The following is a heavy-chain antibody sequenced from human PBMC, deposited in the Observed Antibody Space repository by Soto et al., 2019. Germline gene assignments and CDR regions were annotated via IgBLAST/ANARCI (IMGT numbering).Heavy chain of an antibody. CDR2: ISYDGSNK. D-gene: IGHD2-8*01. Sequence: GGSLRLSCAASGFTFSSYGMHWVRQAPGKGLEWVAVISYDGSNKYYADSVKGRFTISRDNSKNTLYLQMNSLRAEDTAVYYCAKDRSLIDYYCMDVWGQGTTVTVSS. V-gene: IGHV3-30*18. CDR3: AKDRSLIDYYCMDV. J-gene: IGHJ6*02. CDR1: GFTFSSYG.